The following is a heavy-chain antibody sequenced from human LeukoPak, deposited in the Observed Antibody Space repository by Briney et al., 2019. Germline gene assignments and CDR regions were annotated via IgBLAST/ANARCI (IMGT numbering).Heavy chain of an antibody. V-gene: IGHV1-18*01. CDR3: ARDIVGAYLDY. CDR2: ISAYNGNT. J-gene: IGHJ4*02. D-gene: IGHD1-26*01. CDR1: GYTFTSYD. Sequence: ASVKVSCKASGYTFTSYDISWVRQAPGQGLEWMGWISAYNGNTNYAQKLQGRVTMTTDTSTSTAYMELRSLRSDDAAVYYCARDIVGAYLDYWGQGTLVTVSS.